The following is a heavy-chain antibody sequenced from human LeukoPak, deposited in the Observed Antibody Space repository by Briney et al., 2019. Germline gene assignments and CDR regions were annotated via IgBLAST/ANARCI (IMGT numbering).Heavy chain of an antibody. Sequence: GGSLRLSCAASGFTLSSYAMSWVRQAPGKGLEWVSLISGNAGSTYYADSVKGRFTISRDITKNTLYLQMNSLRAEDTAVYYCAKVFDSSSWYFDCWGQGTLVTVSS. CDR2: ISGNAGST. V-gene: IGHV3-23*01. J-gene: IGHJ4*02. CDR3: AKVFDSSSWYFDC. CDR1: GFTLSSYA. D-gene: IGHD6-13*01.